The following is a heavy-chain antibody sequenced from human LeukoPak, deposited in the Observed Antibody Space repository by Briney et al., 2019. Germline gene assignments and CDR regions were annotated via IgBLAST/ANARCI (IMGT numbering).Heavy chain of an antibody. J-gene: IGHJ4*02. Sequence: GGSLRLSCAASGFTFSSYWMHWVRQAPGKGLVWVSRINTDGSSTSYADSVKGRFTISRDNSKNTLYLQMNSLRAEDTALYYCAKDQTSGRLYGYFDYWGQGTLVTVSS. CDR3: AKDQTSGRLYGYFDY. CDR2: INTDGSST. V-gene: IGHV3-74*01. CDR1: GFTFSSYW. D-gene: IGHD6-19*01.